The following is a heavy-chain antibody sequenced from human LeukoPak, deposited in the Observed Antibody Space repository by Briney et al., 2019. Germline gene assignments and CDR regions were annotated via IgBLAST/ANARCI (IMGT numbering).Heavy chain of an antibody. CDR3: ARVPDWTYAADY. CDR1: GGSISSDRFY. J-gene: IGHJ4*02. CDR2: IKGSIT. V-gene: IGHV4-61*02. Sequence: PSETLSLTCTVSGGSISSDRFYWTWVWQPAGMGLEWIGRIKGSITNYNPSLKSRVNISVDTSTNQFSLKLNSLTAADTAVYYCARVPDWTYAADYWGQGTLVTVSS. D-gene: IGHD3/OR15-3a*01.